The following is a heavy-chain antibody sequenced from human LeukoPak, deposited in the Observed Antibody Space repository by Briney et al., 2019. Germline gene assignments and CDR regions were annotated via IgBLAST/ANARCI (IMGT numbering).Heavy chain of an antibody. D-gene: IGHD3-10*01. CDR1: GGSISSYY. CDR3: ARVGYYYGSGSTPPDAFDI. J-gene: IGHJ3*02. Sequence: TSETLSLTCTVSGGSISSYYWSWIRQPAGKGLEWIGRIYTSGSTNYNPSLKSRVTISVDTSKNQFSLKLSSVTAADTAVYYCARVGYYYGSGSTPPDAFDIWGQGTMVTVSS. V-gene: IGHV4-4*07. CDR2: IYTSGST.